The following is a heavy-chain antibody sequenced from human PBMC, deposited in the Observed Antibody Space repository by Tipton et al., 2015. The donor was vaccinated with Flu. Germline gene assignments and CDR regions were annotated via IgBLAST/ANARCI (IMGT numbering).Heavy chain of an antibody. CDR2: IYYSGNA. CDR3: ARVDIALGTSGSKEKWFDP. V-gene: IGHV4-39*06. CDR1: GDSIRSVTYY. Sequence: TLSLTCTVSGDSIRSVTYYWGWIRQPPGKGLEWIGNIYYSGNAYYNPSLKSRVTILVDTSKNHMALNLNSVTAADTAVYYCARVDIALGTSGSKEKWFDPWGQGILVTVSS. J-gene: IGHJ5*02. D-gene: IGHD2-8*02.